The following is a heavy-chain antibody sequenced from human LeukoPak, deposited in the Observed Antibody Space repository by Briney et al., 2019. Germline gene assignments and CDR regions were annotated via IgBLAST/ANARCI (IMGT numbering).Heavy chain of an antibody. J-gene: IGHJ3*02. V-gene: IGHV3-21*01. CDR1: GFTFSSYS. CDR3: ASSTVVTLIGAFDI. Sequence: GGSLRLSCAASGFTFSSYSMNWVRQAPGKGLEWVSSISSSSSYIYYADSVKGRFTISRDNAKNSLYLQMNSLRAEDTAVYYCASSTVVTLIGAFDIWGQGTMVTVSS. D-gene: IGHD4-23*01. CDR2: ISSSSSYI.